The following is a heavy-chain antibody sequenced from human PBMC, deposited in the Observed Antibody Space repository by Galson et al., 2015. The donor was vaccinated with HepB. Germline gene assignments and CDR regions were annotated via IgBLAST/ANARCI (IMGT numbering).Heavy chain of an antibody. CDR1: GFTSSDYY. CDR2: ISSSSSYT. V-gene: IGHV3-11*05. J-gene: IGHJ6*02. Sequence: SLRLSCAASGFTSSDYYMSWIRQAPGKGLEWVSYISSSSSYTNYADSVKGRFTISRDNAKNSLYLQMNSLRAEDTAVYYCARDERYYYDSSGYISYGMDVWGQGTTVTVSS. CDR3: ARDERYYYDSSGYISYGMDV. D-gene: IGHD3-22*01.